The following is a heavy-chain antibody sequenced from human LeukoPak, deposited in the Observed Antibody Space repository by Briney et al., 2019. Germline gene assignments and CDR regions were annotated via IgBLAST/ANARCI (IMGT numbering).Heavy chain of an antibody. Sequence: PSETLSLTCAVYGGSFSGYYWSWIRQPPGKGLEWIGEINHSGSTNYNPSLKSRVTISVDTSKNQFSLKLSSVTAADTAVYYCASHIVVVPAATGWFDPWGQGTLVTVSS. J-gene: IGHJ5*02. CDR3: ASHIVVVPAATGWFDP. CDR1: GGSFSGYY. D-gene: IGHD2-2*01. V-gene: IGHV4-34*01. CDR2: INHSGST.